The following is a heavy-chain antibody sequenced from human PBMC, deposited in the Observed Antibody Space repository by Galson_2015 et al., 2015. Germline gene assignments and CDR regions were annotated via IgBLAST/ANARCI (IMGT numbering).Heavy chain of an antibody. J-gene: IGHJ4*02. CDR1: GFTFSNSW. CDR3: ARDRSYGLDS. Sequence: SLRLSCAASGFTFSNSWMHWVRRAPGKGLVWVAYINSDGSGTTYADSVKGRFTISRDNAKNTVYLQMNSLRAEDTAVYYCARDRSYGLDSWGQGTLVTVSS. V-gene: IGHV3-74*01. CDR2: INSDGSGT. D-gene: IGHD3-10*01.